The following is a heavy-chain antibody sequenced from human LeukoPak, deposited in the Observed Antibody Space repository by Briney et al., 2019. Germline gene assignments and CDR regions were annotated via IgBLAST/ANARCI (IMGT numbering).Heavy chain of an antibody. D-gene: IGHD1-26*01. CDR1: GFIFSTYD. CDR3: AKHPNIVGATRPGTPVLYYFDY. J-gene: IGHJ4*02. Sequence: PGGSLRLSCAASGFIFSTYDMHWVRQAPGKGLEWVALISHDGGNQYYADSVKGRFTISRDNSKNTLYLQMNSLRAEDTAVYYCAKHPNIVGATRPGTPVLYYFDYWGQGTLVTVSS. CDR2: ISHDGGNQ. V-gene: IGHV3-30*18.